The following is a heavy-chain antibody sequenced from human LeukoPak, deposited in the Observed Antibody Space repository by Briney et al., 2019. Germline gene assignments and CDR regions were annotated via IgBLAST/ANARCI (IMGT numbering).Heavy chain of an antibody. D-gene: IGHD3-16*02. CDR1: GFTFSIYW. Sequence: GGSLRLSCGASGFTFSIYWMTWVRQAPGKGLEWVAHIKHDGSEKYYVDSVKGRFTISRDNAKNSLYLQMNSRRAEDTAVYYCARVRFAIIDAYYFDYWGQGTLVTVSS. CDR3: ARVRFAIIDAYYFDY. CDR2: IKHDGSEK. V-gene: IGHV3-7*01. J-gene: IGHJ4*02.